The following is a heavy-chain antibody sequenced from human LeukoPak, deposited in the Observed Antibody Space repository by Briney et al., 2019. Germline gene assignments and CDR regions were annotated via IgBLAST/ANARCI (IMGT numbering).Heavy chain of an antibody. CDR3: ARIQVGSTSFDI. D-gene: IGHD1-26*01. Sequence: PSETLSLTCAVYGGSFSGYYWSWIRQPPGKGLEWIGEINHSGSTNYNPSLKSRVTISVDKSENQFSLKLSSVTAADTAVYYCARIQVGSTSFDIWGQGTMVTVSS. CDR1: GGSFSGYY. CDR2: INHSGST. V-gene: IGHV4-34*01. J-gene: IGHJ3*02.